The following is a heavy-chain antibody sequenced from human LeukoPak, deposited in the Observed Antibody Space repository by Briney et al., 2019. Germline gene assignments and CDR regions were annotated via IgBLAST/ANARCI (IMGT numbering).Heavy chain of an antibody. CDR3: ARVGARITMMDLDY. CDR1: GGSISSSSYY. CDR2: IYYSGST. V-gene: IGHV4-39*01. D-gene: IGHD3-22*01. Sequence: SETLSLTYTVSGGSISSSSYYWGWIRQPPGKGLEWIGSIYYSGSTYYNPSLKSRVTISVDTSKNQFSLKLSSVTAADTAVYYCARVGARITMMDLDYWGQGTLVTVSS. J-gene: IGHJ4*02.